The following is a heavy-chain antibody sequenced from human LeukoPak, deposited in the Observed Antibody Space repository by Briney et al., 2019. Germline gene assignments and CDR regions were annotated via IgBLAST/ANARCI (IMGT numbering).Heavy chain of an antibody. CDR2: IYHSGST. D-gene: IGHD1/OR15-1a*01. CDR3: ARGSAVGNNFDY. CDR1: GGSISGGGYS. Sequence: SETLSLTCAVSGGSISGGGYSWSWIRQPPGKGLEWIGYIYHSGSTYYNPSLKSRVTISVDRSKNQFSLKLSSVTAADTAVYYCARGSAVGNNFDYWGQGTLVTVSS. J-gene: IGHJ4*02. V-gene: IGHV4-30-2*01.